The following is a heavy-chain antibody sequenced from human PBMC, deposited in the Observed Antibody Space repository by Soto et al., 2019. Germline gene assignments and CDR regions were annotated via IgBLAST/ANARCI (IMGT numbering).Heavy chain of an antibody. D-gene: IGHD6-19*01. CDR3: ARYVVAGPFDY. Sequence: GALVKVSCNASGGTFSSYAISWVRQAPGQGLEWMGGIIPIFGTANYAQKFQGRVTITADKSTSTAYMELSSLRSEDTAVYYCARYVVAGPFDYWGRGTLVTVSS. J-gene: IGHJ4*02. CDR1: GGTFSSYA. V-gene: IGHV1-69*06. CDR2: IIPIFGTA.